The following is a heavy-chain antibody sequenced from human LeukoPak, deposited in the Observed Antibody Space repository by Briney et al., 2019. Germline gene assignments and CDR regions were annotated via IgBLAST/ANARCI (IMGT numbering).Heavy chain of an antibody. J-gene: IGHJ6*02. Sequence: SETLSLTCAVYGGSFSGYYWSWIRQPPGKGLEWIGEINHSGSTNYNPSLKSRVTISVDTSKNQFSLKLSSVTAADTAVYYCARYVYSGYDANFYYYYGMDVWGQGTTVTVSS. D-gene: IGHD5-12*01. V-gene: IGHV4-34*01. CDR1: GGSFSGYY. CDR3: ARYVYSGYDANFYYYYGMDV. CDR2: INHSGST.